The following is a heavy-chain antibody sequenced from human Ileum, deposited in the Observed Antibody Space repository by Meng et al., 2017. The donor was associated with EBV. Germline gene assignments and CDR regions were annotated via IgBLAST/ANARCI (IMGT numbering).Heavy chain of an antibody. J-gene: IGHJ4*02. Sequence: QVQLQESGPGLVKPSGTLSLTFAVSGGSISSGNWWSWVRQAPGKGLEWIGEIHHTESTNYNPSLKSRVTISVDKSKNQFSLKLSSVTAADTAVYYCARESYSDSSGYYSLDYWGQGSLVTVSS. CDR1: GGSISSGNW. CDR3: ARESYSDSSGYYSLDY. D-gene: IGHD3-22*01. V-gene: IGHV4-4*02. CDR2: IHHTEST.